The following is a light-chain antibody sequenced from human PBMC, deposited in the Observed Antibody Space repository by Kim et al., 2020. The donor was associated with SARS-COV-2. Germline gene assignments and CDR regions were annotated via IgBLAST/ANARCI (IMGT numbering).Light chain of an antibody. Sequence: PGQTARITCGENNIGSKSVHWYQQKPGQAPVLVIFYDSDRPSGIPERFSGSNSGNTATLTISRVEAGDEADYYCQVWDSSSDHVVFGGGTKLTVL. J-gene: IGLJ2*01. CDR2: YDS. CDR1: NIGSKS. V-gene: IGLV3-21*04. CDR3: QVWDSSSDHVV.